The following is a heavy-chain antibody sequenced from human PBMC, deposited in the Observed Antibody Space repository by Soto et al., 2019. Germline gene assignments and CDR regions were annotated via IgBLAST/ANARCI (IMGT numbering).Heavy chain of an antibody. CDR1: GGSISSHY. J-gene: IGHJ4*02. Sequence: PETLSLTCAVYGGSISSHYWNWIRQPPGKGLEWIGEINHSGRTNYNPSLKSRVTISVDTSQNQFSLNLGSVTAADTAVYLCARGNIAAAPVYWGQGTLVTGSS. D-gene: IGHD6-13*01. V-gene: IGHV4-34*01. CDR2: INHSGRT. CDR3: ARGNIAAAPVY.